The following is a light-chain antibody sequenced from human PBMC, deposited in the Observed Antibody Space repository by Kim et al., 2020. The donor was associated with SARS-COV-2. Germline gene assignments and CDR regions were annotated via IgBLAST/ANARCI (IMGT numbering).Light chain of an antibody. CDR3: QQYSSYSST. J-gene: IGKJ5*01. Sequence: ASVGDRVTITCRASQSISSWLAWYQQKPGKAPKLLIYKASSLESGVPSRFSGSGSGTEFTLTISSLQPDDFTTYYCQQYSSYSSTFGQGTRLEIK. CDR2: KAS. V-gene: IGKV1-5*03. CDR1: QSISSW.